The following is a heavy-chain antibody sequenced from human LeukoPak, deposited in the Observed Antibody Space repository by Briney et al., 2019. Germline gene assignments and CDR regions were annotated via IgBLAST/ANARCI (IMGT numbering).Heavy chain of an antibody. J-gene: IGHJ5*02. Sequence: SVKVSCKASGGTFSSYAISWVRQAPGQGLEWTGGIIPIFGTANYAQKFQGRVTITTDESTSTAYMELSSLRSEDTAVYYCARHPCCSEGVFDWFDPWGQGTLVTVSS. V-gene: IGHV1-69*05. D-gene: IGHD2-21*02. CDR1: GGTFSSYA. CDR3: ARHPCCSEGVFDWFDP. CDR2: IIPIFGTA.